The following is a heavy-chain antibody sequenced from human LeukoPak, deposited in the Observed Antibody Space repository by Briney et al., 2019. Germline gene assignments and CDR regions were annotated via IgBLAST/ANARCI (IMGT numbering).Heavy chain of an antibody. CDR2: INWNGGST. D-gene: IGHD1-26*01. Sequence: GSLQLSFAASGFHFYYYGMSWVRPGSGKGVGWVSGINWNGGSTGYADSVKGRFTISRDNAKNSLYLQMSSLRAEDTALYYCASGGIYYGAAFDFWGQGTLVTVSS. CDR1: GFHFYYYG. J-gene: IGHJ4*02. CDR3: ASGGIYYGAAFDF. V-gene: IGHV3-20*03.